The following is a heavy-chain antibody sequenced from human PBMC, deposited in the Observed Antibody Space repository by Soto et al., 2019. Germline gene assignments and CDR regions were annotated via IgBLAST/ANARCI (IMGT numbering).Heavy chain of an antibody. J-gene: IGHJ3*02. CDR2: ISWNSGSI. V-gene: IGHV3-9*01. CDR3: AKDIARIAVAGSAFDI. Sequence: EVQLVESGGGLVQPGRSLRLSCAASGFTFDDYAMHWVLQAPGKGLEWVSGISWNSGSIGYADSVKGRFTISRDNAKNSRYLQMNSLRAEDTALYYCAKDIARIAVAGSAFDIWGQGTMVTVSS. CDR1: GFTFDDYA. D-gene: IGHD6-19*01.